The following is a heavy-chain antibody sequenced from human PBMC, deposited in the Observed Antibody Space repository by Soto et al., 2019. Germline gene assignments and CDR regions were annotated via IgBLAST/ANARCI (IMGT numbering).Heavy chain of an antibody. J-gene: IGHJ5*02. CDR1: GFTFSSYS. Sequence: GGSLRLSCAASGFTFSSYSMNWVRQAPGKGLEWVSSISSSSYIYYADSVKGRFTISRDNAKNSLYLQMNSLRAEDTAVYYCASNIAAAGYNWFDPWGQGTLVTVSS. CDR3: ASNIAAAGYNWFDP. D-gene: IGHD6-13*01. V-gene: IGHV3-21*01. CDR2: ISSSSYI.